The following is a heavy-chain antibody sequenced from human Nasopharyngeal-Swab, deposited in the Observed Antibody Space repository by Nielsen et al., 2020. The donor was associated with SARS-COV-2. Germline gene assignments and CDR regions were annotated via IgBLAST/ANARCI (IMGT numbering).Heavy chain of an antibody. CDR1: GFTVSSNY. Sequence: GESLKISCAASGFTVSSNYMTWVRQAPGKGLEWVANIDQDGSEDYYVDSVKDRFTISRDNAKNSLYLQMNSLTAEDTAVYYCATDGSGYPTWGQGTLVTVSS. V-gene: IGHV3-7*01. J-gene: IGHJ5*02. D-gene: IGHD3-3*01. CDR2: IDQDGSED. CDR3: ATDGSGYPT.